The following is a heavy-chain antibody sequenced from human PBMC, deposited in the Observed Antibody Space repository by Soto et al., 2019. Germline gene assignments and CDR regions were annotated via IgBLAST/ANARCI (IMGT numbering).Heavy chain of an antibody. CDR1: GFTFNSYA. D-gene: IGHD3-3*01. Sequence: GGSLRLSCAASGFTFNSYAMSWVRQAPGKGLEWVSTISGSGGSTYNADSVKGRFTISRDNSKNTLYLQMSSLRAEDTAVYYCAKGGPSYYDFWSGYYSYYYYGMDVWGQGTTVTVSS. CDR2: ISGSGGST. V-gene: IGHV3-23*01. CDR3: AKGGPSYYDFWSGYYSYYYYGMDV. J-gene: IGHJ6*02.